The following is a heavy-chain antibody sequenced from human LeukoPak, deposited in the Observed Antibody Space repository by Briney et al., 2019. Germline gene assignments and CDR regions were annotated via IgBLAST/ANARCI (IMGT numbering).Heavy chain of an antibody. CDR2: INPNSGGT. J-gene: IGHJ4*02. CDR1: GYTFTGYY. V-gene: IGHV1-2*02. CDR3: ARDFAGLDIAAAGTNDY. D-gene: IGHD6-13*01. Sequence: ASVKVSCKASGYTFTGYYMHRVRQAPGQGLEWMGWINPNSGGTNYAQKFQGRVTMTRDTSISTAYMELSRLRSDDTAVYYCARDFAGLDIAAAGTNDYWGQGTLVTVSS.